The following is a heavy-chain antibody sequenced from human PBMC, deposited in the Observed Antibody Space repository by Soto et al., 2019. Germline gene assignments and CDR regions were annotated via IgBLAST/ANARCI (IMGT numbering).Heavy chain of an antibody. V-gene: IGHV4-39*01. CDR2: IYNSGSS. D-gene: IGHD6-19*01. J-gene: IGHJ4*02. Sequence: QLQLQESGPGLVKPSETLSLTCTVSGGSISSSSYYWGWIRQPPGKGLEWIGSIYNSGSSYYNPSVTGRGTISVVTSKTQFSLRLGSGPAADTAVYCCARHAVHSSGLTDYWGQGTLVTVSS. CDR1: GGSISSSSYY. CDR3: ARHAVHSSGLTDY.